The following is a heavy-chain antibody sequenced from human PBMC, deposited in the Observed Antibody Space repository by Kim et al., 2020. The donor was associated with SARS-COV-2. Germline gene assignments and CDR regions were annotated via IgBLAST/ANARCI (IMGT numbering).Heavy chain of an antibody. J-gene: IGHJ4*02. V-gene: IGHV3-53*01. CDR3: ARRSSSTWSHDY. D-gene: IGHD2-2*01. Sequence: YYTDSAKGPFTVSKDSSKTTLFLQMNGLRAEDTATYYCARRSSSTWSHDYWGQGTLVTVSS.